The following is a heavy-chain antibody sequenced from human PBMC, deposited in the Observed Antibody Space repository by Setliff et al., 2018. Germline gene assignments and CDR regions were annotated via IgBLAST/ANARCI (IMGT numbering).Heavy chain of an antibody. CDR1: GGSFSGYY. D-gene: IGHD3-3*01. V-gene: IGHV4-34*01. Sequence: SETLSLTCAVYGGSFSGYYWSWIRQPPGKGLEWIGEINHSGSTNYNPSLKSRVTISVDTSKNQFSLKLSSVTAADTAVYYCARSPITIFGVVLHPLDYWGRGTLVTVSS. J-gene: IGHJ4*02. CDR2: INHSGST. CDR3: ARSPITIFGVVLHPLDY.